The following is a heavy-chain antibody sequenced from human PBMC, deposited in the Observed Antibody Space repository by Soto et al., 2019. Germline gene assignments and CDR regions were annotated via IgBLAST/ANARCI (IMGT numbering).Heavy chain of an antibody. CDR3: ARAXTLRSGSYLMFVDYFDY. CDR1: GGSFSCYY. V-gene: IGHV4-34*01. D-gene: IGHD1-26*01. CDR2: INHSGST. J-gene: IGHJ4*02. Sequence: SETLSLTCAVYGGSFSCYYWSWIRQPPGKGLEWIGEINHSGSTNYNPSLKSRVTISVDTSKNQFSLKLSSVTAADTAVYYCARAXTLRSGSYLMFVDYFDYWGQGTLVTVSS.